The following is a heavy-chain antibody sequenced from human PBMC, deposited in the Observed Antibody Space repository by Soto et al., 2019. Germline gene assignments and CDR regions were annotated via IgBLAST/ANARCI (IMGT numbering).Heavy chain of an antibody. CDR2: ISGSGGST. Sequence: EVQLLESGGGLVQPGGSLRLSCAASGFTFSSYAMSWVRQAPGKGLEWVSAISGSGGSTYYADSVKGRFTISRDNSKNTLYLQMNSLRAEDTAVYYCAKPDCSGGSCYRYYFDYWGQGTLVTVSS. V-gene: IGHV3-23*01. CDR3: AKPDCSGGSCYRYYFDY. D-gene: IGHD2-15*01. CDR1: GFTFSSYA. J-gene: IGHJ4*02.